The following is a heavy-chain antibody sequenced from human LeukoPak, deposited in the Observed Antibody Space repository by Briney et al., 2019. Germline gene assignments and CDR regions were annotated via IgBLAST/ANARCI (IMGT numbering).Heavy chain of an antibody. D-gene: IGHD6-19*01. CDR1: GFTFSSYA. Sequence: GGSLRLSCAASGFTFSSYAMHWVRQAPGKGLEWVAVISYDGSNKYYADSVKGRSTISRDNSKNTLYLQMNSLRAEDTAVYYCARGPYSSGWYYFDYWGQGTLVTVSS. CDR3: ARGPYSSGWYYFDY. V-gene: IGHV3-30*04. CDR2: ISYDGSNK. J-gene: IGHJ4*02.